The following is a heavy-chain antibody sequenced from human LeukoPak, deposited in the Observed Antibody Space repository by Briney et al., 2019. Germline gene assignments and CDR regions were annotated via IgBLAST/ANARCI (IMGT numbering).Heavy chain of an antibody. D-gene: IGHD6-25*01. J-gene: IGHJ4*02. CDR3: ARQTAAAGYFDY. CDR2: INHSGST. Sequence: SETLSLTCTVSGGSISSYYWSWLRQPPGKGLEWIGEINHSGSTNYNPSLKSRVTISVDTSKNQFSLKLRSVTAADTAVYYCARQTAAAGYFDYWGQGTLVTVSS. CDR1: GGSISSYY. V-gene: IGHV4-34*01.